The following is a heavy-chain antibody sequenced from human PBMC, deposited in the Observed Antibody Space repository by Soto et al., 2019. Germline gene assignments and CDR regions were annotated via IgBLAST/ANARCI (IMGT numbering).Heavy chain of an antibody. Sequence: ASVKVSCKASGYTFTGYYMHWVRQAPGQGLEWMGWINPNSGGTNYAQKFQGRVTMTRDTSISTAYMELSRLRSDDTAVYYCARESPDYGDYYYYGMDVWGHGTTVALCS. CDR1: GYTFTGYY. CDR3: ARESPDYGDYYYYGMDV. V-gene: IGHV1-2*02. J-gene: IGHJ6*02. D-gene: IGHD4-17*01. CDR2: INPNSGGT.